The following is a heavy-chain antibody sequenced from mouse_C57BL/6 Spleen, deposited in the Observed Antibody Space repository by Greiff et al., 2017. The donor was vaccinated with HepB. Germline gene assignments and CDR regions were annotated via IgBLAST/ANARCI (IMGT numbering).Heavy chain of an antibody. Sequence: QVQLQQSGAELMKPGASVKLSCKATGYTFTGYWIEWVKQRPGHGLEWIGEILPGSGSTNYNEKFKGKATFTADTYSNTAYMQLSSLTTEDSAIYYCARGGDTTVVAPRFGYWGQGTLVTVSA. V-gene: IGHV1-9*01. D-gene: IGHD1-1*01. CDR2: ILPGSGST. CDR1: GYTFTGYW. CDR3: ARGGDTTVVAPRFGY. J-gene: IGHJ3*01.